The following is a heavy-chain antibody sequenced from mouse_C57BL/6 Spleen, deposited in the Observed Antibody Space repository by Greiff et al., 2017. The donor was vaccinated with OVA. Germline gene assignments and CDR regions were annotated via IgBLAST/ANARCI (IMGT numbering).Heavy chain of an antibody. Sequence: VQRVQSGPELVKPGASVKISCKASGYAFSSYWMNWVKQRPGQGLEWIGRIYPGDGDPNYHGKFQGKATLTADKYSRTAYRQLSSLTSEESAFYFCAREGMVTTLDYWGQGTTLTVSS. V-gene: IGHV1-82*01. D-gene: IGHD2-2*01. CDR1: GYAFSSYW. CDR3: AREGMVTTLDY. J-gene: IGHJ2*01. CDR2: IYPGDGDP.